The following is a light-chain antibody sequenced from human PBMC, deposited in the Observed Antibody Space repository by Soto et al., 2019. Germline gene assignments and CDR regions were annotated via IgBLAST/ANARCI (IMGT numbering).Light chain of an antibody. CDR2: GAS. J-gene: IGKJ3*01. CDR1: QIVSSN. CDR3: QQYNNWPQWFT. V-gene: IGKV3-15*01. Sequence: EIVMTQSPATLSVSPGERATLSCRASQIVSSNLAWYQQKPGQAPRLLIYGASTRATGIPARFSGSGSGTEFTITISSLQSEDFAVDYCQQYNNWPQWFTFGPGTKVDIK.